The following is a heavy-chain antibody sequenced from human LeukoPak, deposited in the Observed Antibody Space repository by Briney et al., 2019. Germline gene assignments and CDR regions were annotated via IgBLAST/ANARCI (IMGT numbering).Heavy chain of an antibody. Sequence: AASVTVSCKACGYTFSSYDINWVRQAGGQGVEGMGWMNPKRGNTVYAKICPGRVAMTINTSITTAYMELSSLTSEDTAVYYCARMRVLRPTVVVLTATSFYYFGIDVWGQGTTVTVSS. V-gene: IGHV1-8*01. J-gene: IGHJ6*02. CDR3: ARMRVLRPTVVVLTATSFYYFGIDV. D-gene: IGHD2-15*01. CDR2: MNPKRGNT. CDR1: GYTFSSYD.